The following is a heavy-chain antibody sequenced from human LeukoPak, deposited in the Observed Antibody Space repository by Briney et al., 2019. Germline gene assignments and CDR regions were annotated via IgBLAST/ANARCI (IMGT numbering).Heavy chain of an antibody. V-gene: IGHV1-46*01. J-gene: IGHJ4*02. CDR3: AREGPYYYDSSGYYVY. CDR2: INPSGGST. D-gene: IGHD3-22*01. Sequence: GASVKVSCMASGYTFTSYYMHWVRQAPGQGLEWMGIINPSGGSTSYAQKFQGRVTMTRDTSTSTVYMELSSLRSEDTAVYYCAREGPYYYDSSGYYVYWGQGTLVTVSS. CDR1: GYTFTSYY.